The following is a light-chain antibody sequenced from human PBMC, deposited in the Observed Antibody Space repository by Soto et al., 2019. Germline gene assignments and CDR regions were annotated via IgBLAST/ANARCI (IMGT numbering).Light chain of an antibody. Sequence: QSALTQPPSASGSPRQSVTISCTGTSSDVGAYKFVSWYQHHPGKAPKLLIFEVSKRPSGVPDRFSGSKSGNTASLTVSGLQVEDEADYYCSSYAGSNTVVFGGGTKLTVL. V-gene: IGLV2-8*01. CDR1: SSDVGAYKF. CDR3: SSYAGSNTVV. J-gene: IGLJ2*01. CDR2: EVS.